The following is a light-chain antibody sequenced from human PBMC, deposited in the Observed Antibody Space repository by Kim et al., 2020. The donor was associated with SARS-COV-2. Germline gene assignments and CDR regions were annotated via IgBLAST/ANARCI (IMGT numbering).Light chain of an antibody. CDR1: KLGDKY. CDR3: QAWDSSTVV. J-gene: IGLJ2*01. V-gene: IGLV3-1*01. Sequence: VAPGQTAIITCSGDKLGDKYACWYQQKPGQSPVLVIYQDSKRPSGIPERFSGSNSGNTATLTISGTQAMDEADYYCQAWDSSTVVFGGGTKLTVL. CDR2: QDS.